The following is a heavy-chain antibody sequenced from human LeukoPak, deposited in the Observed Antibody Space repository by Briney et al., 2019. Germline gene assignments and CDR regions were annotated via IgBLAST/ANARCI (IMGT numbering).Heavy chain of an antibody. V-gene: IGHV4-59*01. CDR1: GGSFSGYY. CDR3: ARDSGGYYYDSSGYSLLDY. CDR2: IYYSGST. D-gene: IGHD3-22*01. J-gene: IGHJ4*02. Sequence: PSETLSLTCAVYGGSFSGYYWSWIRQPPGKGLEWIGYIYYSGSTNYNPSLKSRVTISVDTSKNQFSLKLSSVTAADTAVYYCARDSGGYYYDSSGYSLLDYWGQGTLVTVSS.